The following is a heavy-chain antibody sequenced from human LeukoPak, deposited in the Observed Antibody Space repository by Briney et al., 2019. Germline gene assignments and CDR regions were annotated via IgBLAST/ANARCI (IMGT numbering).Heavy chain of an antibody. CDR2: INHDEYT. CDR1: GVSSNRND. D-gene: IGHD2-15*01. CDR3: ARSQRHDCSGNRCYSWGFDS. V-gene: IGHV4-34*01. Sequence: PSETLSLTCAVYGVSSNRNDWSWSRQPPGKGLEWIGEINHDEYTNYNPSLKSRVTISVDRSKNQFSLKLDSVTAADTAVYYCARSQRHDCSGNRCYSWGFDSWGQGTLVTVSS. J-gene: IGHJ4*02.